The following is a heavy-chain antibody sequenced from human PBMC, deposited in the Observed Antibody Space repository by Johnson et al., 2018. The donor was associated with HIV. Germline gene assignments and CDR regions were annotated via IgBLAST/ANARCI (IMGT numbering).Heavy chain of an antibody. J-gene: IGHJ3*02. Sequence: QVQLVESGGGVVQPGGSLRLSCAASGFIFFNYGMQWVRQAPGKGLEWVAFIRYDGSTKYNIDSVKGRLTISRDNSKSTLYLQMNSLTTEDTAVYYCAKAGEVVDDEWTFFDIWGQGTMVTVSS. CDR2: IRYDGSTK. CDR1: GFIFFNYG. D-gene: IGHD2-15*01. V-gene: IGHV3-30*02. CDR3: AKAGEVVDDEWTFFDI.